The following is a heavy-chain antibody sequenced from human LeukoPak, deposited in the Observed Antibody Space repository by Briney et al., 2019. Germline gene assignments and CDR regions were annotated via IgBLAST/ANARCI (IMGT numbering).Heavy chain of an antibody. CDR2: IIPIFGTA. J-gene: IGHJ4*02. Sequence: ASVKVSCKASGGTFSSYAISWVRQAPGQGLEWMGGIIPIFGTANYAQKFQGRVTITADESTSTAYMKLSSLRSEDTAVYYCARVLLRYYGSGSYFDYWGQGTLVTVSS. CDR3: ARVLLRYYGSGSYFDY. CDR1: GGTFSSYA. D-gene: IGHD3-10*01. V-gene: IGHV1-69*13.